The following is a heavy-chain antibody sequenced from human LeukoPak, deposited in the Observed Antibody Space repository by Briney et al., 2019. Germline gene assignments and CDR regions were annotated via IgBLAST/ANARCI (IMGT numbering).Heavy chain of an antibody. CDR2: ISAYNGNT. J-gene: IGHJ4*02. CDR1: GYTFTSYG. CDR3: ARDEEGGYCSSTSCSTFDY. Sequence: GASVKVSCRASGYTFTSYGISWVRQAPGQGLEWMGWISAYNGNTNYAQKLQGRVTMTTDTSTSTAYMELRSLRSDDTAVYYCARDEEGGYCSSTSCSTFDYWGQGALVTVSS. V-gene: IGHV1-18*01. D-gene: IGHD2-2*01.